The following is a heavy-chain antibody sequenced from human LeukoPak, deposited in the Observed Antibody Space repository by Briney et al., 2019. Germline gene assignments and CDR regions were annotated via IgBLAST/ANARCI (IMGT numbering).Heavy chain of an antibody. CDR2: IEPSDSYT. D-gene: IGHD2-2*01. J-gene: IGHJ4*02. Sequence: GESLRISCKASGYSYWISWVRQMPGKGLEWMGTIEPSDSYTNYSPSFQGHATISADKSINTACLQWSSLKASDTAMYYCARGVTSSLDSWGQGALVTVSS. CDR1: GYSYW. V-gene: IGHV5-10-1*01. CDR3: ARGVTSSLDS.